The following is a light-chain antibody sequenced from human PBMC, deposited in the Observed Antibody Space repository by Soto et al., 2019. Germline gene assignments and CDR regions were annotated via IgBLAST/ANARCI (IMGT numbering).Light chain of an antibody. V-gene: IGKV3-15*01. CDR2: GAS. J-gene: IGKJ1*01. Sequence: EIVLTQSPVTLSLSPGGGATLSCRASQSVSSSYLAWYQQKPGQAPRLLIYGASTRATGIPARFSGSGSGTEFTLTISSLQSEDFAVYYCQQYNNWPWTFGQGTKVDI. CDR3: QQYNNWPWT. CDR1: QSVSSSY.